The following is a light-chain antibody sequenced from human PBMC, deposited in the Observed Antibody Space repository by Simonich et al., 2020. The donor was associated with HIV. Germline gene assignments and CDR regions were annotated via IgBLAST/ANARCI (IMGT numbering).Light chain of an antibody. CDR3: QQYYSTPTWT. J-gene: IGKJ1*01. V-gene: IGKV4-1*01. Sequence: DIVMTQSPDSLAVSLGERATISCKSSQSVLYNSNNRNYLAWYQQKPGQPPKLRIYWASIRESGVPDRFSGSGSGTDFTLTISSLQAEDVAVYYCQQYYSTPTWTFGQGTKVEIK. CDR1: QSVLYNSNNRNY. CDR2: WAS.